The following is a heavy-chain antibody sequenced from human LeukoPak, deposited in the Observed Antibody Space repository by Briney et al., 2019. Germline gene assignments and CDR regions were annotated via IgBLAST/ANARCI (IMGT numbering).Heavy chain of an antibody. D-gene: IGHD6-19*01. CDR2: IKSKTDGGTT. CDR3: TTDGGGIAVAGSNY. J-gene: IGHJ4*02. Sequence: GGSLRLSCAASGFTFSNAWMSWVRQAPGKGLEWVGRIKSKTDGGTTDYAAPVKGRFTISRDDSKNTLYLQMNSLRTEDTAVYYCTTDGGGIAVAGSNYWGQGTLVTVSS. CDR1: GFTFSNAW. V-gene: IGHV3-15*01.